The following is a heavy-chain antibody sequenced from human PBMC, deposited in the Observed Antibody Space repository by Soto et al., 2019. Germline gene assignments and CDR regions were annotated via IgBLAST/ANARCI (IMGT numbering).Heavy chain of an antibody. CDR3: ARGGIAAAVSTLGY. J-gene: IGHJ4*02. CDR2: IYCSGRA. Sequence: SETLSLTCTVSGGSITSSSYYWGWIRQPPGKGLEWIGSIYCSGRAYYSPSLKSRVTISVDTSKNQFSLKLSSVTAAETAVYYCARGGIAAAVSTLGYWGQGTLVTVSS. D-gene: IGHD6-13*01. CDR1: GGSITSSSYY. V-gene: IGHV4-39*01.